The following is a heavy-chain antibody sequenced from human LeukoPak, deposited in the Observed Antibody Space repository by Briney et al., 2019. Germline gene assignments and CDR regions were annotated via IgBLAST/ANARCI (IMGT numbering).Heavy chain of an antibody. Sequence: SETLSLTCTVSGGSISSYYWSWSRQPPGKGLEWIGYIYYSGSTNYNPSLKSRVTISVDTSKNQFSLKLSSVTAADTAVYYCARVLYYDFWSGPYYFDYWGQGTLVTVSS. CDR2: IYYSGST. CDR3: ARVLYYDFWSGPYYFDY. D-gene: IGHD3-3*01. V-gene: IGHV4-59*01. J-gene: IGHJ4*02. CDR1: GGSISSYY.